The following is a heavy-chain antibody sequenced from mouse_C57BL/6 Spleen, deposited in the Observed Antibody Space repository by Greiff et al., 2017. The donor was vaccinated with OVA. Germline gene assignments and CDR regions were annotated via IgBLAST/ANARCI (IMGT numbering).Heavy chain of an antibody. CDR1: GFTFSDYG. V-gene: IGHV5-17*01. J-gene: IGHJ3*01. D-gene: IGHD2-1*01. CDR3: ASYGNYEAWFAY. Sequence: EVQLQESGGGLVKPGGSLKLSCAASGFTFSDYGMHWVRQAPEKGLEWVAYISSGSSTIYYADTVKGRFTISRDNAKNTLFLQMTSLRSEDTAMYYCASYGNYEAWFAYWGQGTLVTVSA. CDR2: ISSGSSTI.